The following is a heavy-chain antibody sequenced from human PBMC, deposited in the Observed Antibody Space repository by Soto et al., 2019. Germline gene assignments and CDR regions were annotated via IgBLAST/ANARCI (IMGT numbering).Heavy chain of an antibody. D-gene: IGHD2-8*01. CDR3: ARDRSTYGGGGTGEVKENWFDP. Sequence: PSETLSLTCSVSGGSISRYYWSWIRQPPGKGLEWIGYAYYSGDTGYNPSLQSRVTMAVDTSKNQVSLKLTSVTAADTAVYYCARDRSTYGGGGTGEVKENWFDPWSQGALVTVSS. CDR2: AYYSGDT. CDR1: GGSISRYY. V-gene: IGHV4-59*01. J-gene: IGHJ5*02.